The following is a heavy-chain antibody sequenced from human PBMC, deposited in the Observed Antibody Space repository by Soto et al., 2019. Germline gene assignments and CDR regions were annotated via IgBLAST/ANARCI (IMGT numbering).Heavy chain of an antibody. Sequence: SETLSLTCTVSGGSISTDYWSWIRQSPGKGLEWIGYIFYSDNTNYNPSLRSRVTISVDTSKSQFSLKLTSVTAADTAVYYCARGGETYYDFWSGFSPIDYWGQGALVTVS. V-gene: IGHV4-59*01. D-gene: IGHD3-3*01. CDR2: IFYSDNT. J-gene: IGHJ4*02. CDR1: GGSISTDY. CDR3: ARGGETYYDFWSGFSPIDY.